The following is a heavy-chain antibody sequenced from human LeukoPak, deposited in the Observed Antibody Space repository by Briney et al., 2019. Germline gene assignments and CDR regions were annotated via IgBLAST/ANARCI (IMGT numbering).Heavy chain of an antibody. CDR3: ARGPRFSSYYYYYYGMDV. CDR2: INHSGST. J-gene: IGHJ6*04. Sequence: SETLSLTCAVYVGSFSGYYWSWIRQPPGKGLEWIGEINHSGSTNYNPSLKSRVTISVDTSKNQFSLKLSSVTAADTAVYYCARGPRFSSYYYYYYGMDVWGKGTTVTVSS. D-gene: IGHD3-16*01. V-gene: IGHV4-34*01. CDR1: VGSFSGYY.